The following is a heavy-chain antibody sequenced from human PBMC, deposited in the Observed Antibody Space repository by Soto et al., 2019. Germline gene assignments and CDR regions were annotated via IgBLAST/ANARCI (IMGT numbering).Heavy chain of an antibody. Sequence: GASVKVSCKASGYTFTSYYMHWVRQAPGQGLEWMGIINPSGGSTSYAQKFQGRVTMTRDTSTSTVYMELSSLRSEDTAVYYCARDRRSSYSSGWYYFDYWGQGTLVTVSS. CDR3: ARDRRSSYSSGWYYFDY. CDR1: GYTFTSYY. J-gene: IGHJ4*02. V-gene: IGHV1-46*01. CDR2: INPSGGST. D-gene: IGHD6-19*01.